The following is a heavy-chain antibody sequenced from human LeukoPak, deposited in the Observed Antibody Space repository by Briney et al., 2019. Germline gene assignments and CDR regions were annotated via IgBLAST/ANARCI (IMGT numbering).Heavy chain of an antibody. V-gene: IGHV4-61*01. CDR2: IYYSGTT. CDR1: GGSVNSGSYY. D-gene: IGHD3-22*01. Sequence: NPSETLSLTCTVSGGSVNSGSYYWRWIRQPPGKGLEWIGYIYYSGTTYYNPSLKSRITITVDKYKNQFSLKLSSVTAADTAVYYCARENYYGSSGYPGSLDYWGQGTLVTVSS. J-gene: IGHJ4*02. CDR3: ARENYYGSSGYPGSLDY.